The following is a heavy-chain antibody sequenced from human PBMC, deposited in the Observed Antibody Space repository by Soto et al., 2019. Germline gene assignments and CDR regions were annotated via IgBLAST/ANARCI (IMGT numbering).Heavy chain of an antibody. Sequence: PSQTLSLTCAISGDSVSSNTVAWNWIRQSPSRGLEWLGRTNYRSKWYFDYALSVKSRITINPDTSKNQFSLQLNSVTPEDTAVYYCARDKVVTRGYGMDVWGQGTTVTVS. CDR1: GDSVSSNTVA. CDR3: ARDKVVTRGYGMDV. CDR2: TNYRSKWYF. V-gene: IGHV6-1*01. D-gene: IGHD2-21*02. J-gene: IGHJ6*02.